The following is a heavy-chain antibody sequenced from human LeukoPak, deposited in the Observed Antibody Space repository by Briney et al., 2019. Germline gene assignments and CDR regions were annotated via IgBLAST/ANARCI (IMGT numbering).Heavy chain of an antibody. CDR1: GFTFSSYA. V-gene: IGHV3-23*01. J-gene: IGHJ4*02. CDR3: AKFVRGGVRRPYYFDY. Sequence: PGGSLRLSCAASGFTFSSYAVSWVRQAPGKGLEWVSAISGSGGSTYYADSVKGRFTISRDNSKNTLYLQMNSLRAEDTAVYYCAKFVRGGVRRPYYFDYWGQGTLVTVSS. CDR2: ISGSGGST. D-gene: IGHD3-10*01.